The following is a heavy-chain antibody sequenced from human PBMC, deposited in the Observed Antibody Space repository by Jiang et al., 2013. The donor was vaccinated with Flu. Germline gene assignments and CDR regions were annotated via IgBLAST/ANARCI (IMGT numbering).Heavy chain of an antibody. CDR3: ARPYGSGSYYNWDDAFDI. D-gene: IGHD3-10*01. Sequence: KKPGESLKISCKGSGYSFTSSGSAGCARCPERPGVDGIIYPGDSDTRYSPSFQGQVTISADKSISTAYLQWSSLKASDTAMYYCARPYGSGSYYNWDDAFDIWGQGTMVTVSS. J-gene: IGHJ3*02. V-gene: IGHV5-51*01. CDR2: IYPGDSDT. CDR1: GYSFTSSG.